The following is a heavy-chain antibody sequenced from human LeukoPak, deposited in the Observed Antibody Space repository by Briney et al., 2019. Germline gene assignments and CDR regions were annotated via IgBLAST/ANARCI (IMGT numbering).Heavy chain of an antibody. D-gene: IGHD2-21*01. CDR1: GFTVSSKY. Sequence: PGGSLRLSCAASGFTVSSKYMGWVRQAPGKGLEWVSVIYSSGSTYYADSVKGRFTISRDNSKNTLYLQMNSLRGEDTAVYYCAREGTRVNDLDYWGQGTLVTVSS. V-gene: IGHV3-66*01. CDR3: AREGTRVNDLDY. CDR2: IYSSGST. J-gene: IGHJ4*02.